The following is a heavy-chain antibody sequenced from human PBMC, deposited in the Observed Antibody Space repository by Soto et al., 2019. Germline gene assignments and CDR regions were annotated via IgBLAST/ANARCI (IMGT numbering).Heavy chain of an antibody. D-gene: IGHD2-2*01. V-gene: IGHV3-23*01. Sequence: EVQLLESGGSLVQPGGSLRLSCTASGFTFSSHAMTWVRQAPGKGLEWVSGLSDSGGSTYYADSVKGRFTISRDNSMNTLYLQMNTLRAEDTAVYYCAKVSSSCYSGFFDLWGQGTLVTVSS. J-gene: IGHJ4*02. CDR2: LSDSGGST. CDR3: AKVSSSCYSGFFDL. CDR1: GFTFSSHA.